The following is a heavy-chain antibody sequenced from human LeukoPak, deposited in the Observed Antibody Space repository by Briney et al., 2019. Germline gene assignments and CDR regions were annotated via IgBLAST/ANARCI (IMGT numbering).Heavy chain of an antibody. CDR3: ARGNSSSWYVNDY. Sequence: ASVKVSCKASGYTFTSYGISWVRQAPGQGLEWMGWINPYSGGTNYAQKFQGRVTMTRDMSISTAYMELSSLRSEDTAVYYCARGNSSSWYVNDYWGQGTLVTVSS. CDR1: GYTFTSYG. D-gene: IGHD6-13*01. CDR2: INPYSGGT. V-gene: IGHV1-2*02. J-gene: IGHJ4*02.